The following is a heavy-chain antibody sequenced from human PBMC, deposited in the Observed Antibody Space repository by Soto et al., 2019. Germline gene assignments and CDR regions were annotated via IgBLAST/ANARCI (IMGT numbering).Heavy chain of an antibody. CDR2: INAGNGNT. CDR3: ASSYDTGRYYYGMDV. J-gene: IGHJ6*02. V-gene: IGHV1-3*05. CDR1: GYTFTSYA. Sequence: QVQLVQSGAEEKKPGASVKVSCKASGYTFTSYAMHWVRQAPGQRLEWMGWINAGNGNTKYSQKFQGRVTITRDTSESTAYMELSSLRSEDTAVYYCASSYDTGRYYYGMDVWGQGTTVTVSS. D-gene: IGHD3-22*01.